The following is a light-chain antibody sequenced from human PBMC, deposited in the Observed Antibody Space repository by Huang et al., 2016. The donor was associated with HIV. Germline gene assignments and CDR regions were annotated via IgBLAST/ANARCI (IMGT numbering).Light chain of an antibody. CDR1: QTVSSN. J-gene: IGKJ2*01. CDR2: GAS. Sequence: EIVMTQSPGTLSASPGERATLSCRASQTVSSNLAWYQQKPGQAPSLLIYGASTRATGIPARFSCSGSGTEFTLTISSLQSEEFAVYYCQQYNNWPPYTFGQGTKLEIK. CDR3: QQYNNWPPYT. V-gene: IGKV3-15*01.